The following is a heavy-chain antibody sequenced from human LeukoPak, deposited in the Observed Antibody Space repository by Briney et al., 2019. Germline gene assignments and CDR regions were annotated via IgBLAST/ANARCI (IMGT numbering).Heavy chain of an antibody. J-gene: IGHJ4*02. D-gene: IGHD5-24*01. CDR1: GGSFSGYY. Sequence: PSETLSLTCAVYGGSFSGYYWSWIRQPPGKGLEWIGEINHSGSTNYNPSLKSRVTISVDTSKNQFSLKLSSVTAADTAVYYCARFPERGKRWLQLAYWGQGTLVTVSS. CDR2: INHSGST. CDR3: ARFPERGKRWLQLAY. V-gene: IGHV4-34*01.